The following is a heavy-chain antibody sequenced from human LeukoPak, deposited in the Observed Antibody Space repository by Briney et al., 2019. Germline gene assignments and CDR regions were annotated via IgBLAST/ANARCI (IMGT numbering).Heavy chain of an antibody. CDR3: ATGSSGWYQNFDY. D-gene: IGHD6-19*01. CDR1: GFTFSSYA. CDR2: ISGSGGST. J-gene: IGHJ4*02. Sequence: PGGSLRLSCAASGFTFSSYAMSWVRQAPGKGLEWVSVISGSGGSTYYADSVKGRFTISRDNSKNTLYLQMNSLRAEDTAVYYCATGSSGWYQNFDYWGQGTPVTVSS. V-gene: IGHV3-23*01.